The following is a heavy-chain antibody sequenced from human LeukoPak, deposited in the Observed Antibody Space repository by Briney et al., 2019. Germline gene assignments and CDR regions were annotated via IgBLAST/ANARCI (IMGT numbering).Heavy chain of an antibody. CDR3: ARVNWNAFDY. Sequence: SQTLSLTCTVSGGSISSGSYYWSWIRQPAGKGLEWIGRIYTSGSTNYNPSLKSRVTISVDTSKNQFSLELSSVTAADTAVYYCARVNWNAFDYWGQGTLVTVSS. V-gene: IGHV4-61*02. CDR1: GGSISSGSYY. D-gene: IGHD1-1*01. CDR2: IYTSGST. J-gene: IGHJ4*02.